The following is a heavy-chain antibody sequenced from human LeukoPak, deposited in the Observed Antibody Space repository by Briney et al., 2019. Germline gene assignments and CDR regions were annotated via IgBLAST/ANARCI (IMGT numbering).Heavy chain of an antibody. J-gene: IGHJ1*01. D-gene: IGHD3-3*01. V-gene: IGHV3-7*01. Sequence: LGGSLRLSCPASGFTFSSYWMTWGRQAPGKGLEWVANIRQDGSEKNYVDSVKGRFTISRDNAKNSLYLQMNSLRVEDTAVYFCMRQNRAYFFGHWGQGTLVTVSS. CDR2: IRQDGSEK. CDR3: MRQNRAYFFGH. CDR1: GFTFSSYW.